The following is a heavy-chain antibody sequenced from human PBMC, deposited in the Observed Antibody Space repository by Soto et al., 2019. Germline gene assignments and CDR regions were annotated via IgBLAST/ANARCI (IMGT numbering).Heavy chain of an antibody. CDR2: TYWDADK. CDR1: GFSLSTSGVG. CDR3: ARNSWDSSGYYPNWFDP. V-gene: IGHV2-5*02. D-gene: IGHD3-22*01. J-gene: IGHJ5*02. Sequence: QITLKESGPTLVKPTQTLTLTCTFSGFSLSTSGVGVGWIRQPPGKALEWLALTYWDADKRYSPSLKSRLTITKDTSKTPVILTMTNMDPLDTATYYCARNSWDSSGYYPNWFDPWGQGTLVTVSS.